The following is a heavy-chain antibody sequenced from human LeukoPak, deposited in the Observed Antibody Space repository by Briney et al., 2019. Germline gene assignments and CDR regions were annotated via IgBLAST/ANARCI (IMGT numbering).Heavy chain of an antibody. CDR3: AKDLDYYDSSGCFDY. Sequence: GGSLRLSCAASGFTFSSNAMSWVRQAPGKGLEWVSAISGSGGSTYYADSVKGRFTISRDNSKNTLYLQMNSLRAEDTAVYYCAKDLDYYDSSGCFDYWGQGTLVTVSS. D-gene: IGHD3-22*01. J-gene: IGHJ4*02. V-gene: IGHV3-23*01. CDR2: ISGSGGST. CDR1: GFTFSSNA.